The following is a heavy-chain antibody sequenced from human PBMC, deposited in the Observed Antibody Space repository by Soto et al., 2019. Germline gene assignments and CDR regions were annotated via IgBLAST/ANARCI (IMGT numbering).Heavy chain of an antibody. J-gene: IGHJ4*02. CDR2: VYSGGNT. CDR3: VRQGYYYARSGPYYFDS. Sequence: SETLSLTCNLDGDSIIGRNTRYYWGLIRQTPAQGLEWIGIVYSGGNTYYRPSLESRVTISVDTSKNQLSLRLSSVTSEDTALFYCVRQGYYYARSGPYYFDSWGQGIPVTVSS. CDR1: GDSIIGRNTRYY. V-gene: IGHV4-39*01. D-gene: IGHD3-22*01.